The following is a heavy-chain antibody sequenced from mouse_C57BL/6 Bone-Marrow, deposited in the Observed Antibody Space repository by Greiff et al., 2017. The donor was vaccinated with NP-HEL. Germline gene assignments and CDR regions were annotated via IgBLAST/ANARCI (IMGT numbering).Heavy chain of an antibody. CDR1: GFNIKDDY. CDR3: TTDYDVGGFAY. D-gene: IGHD2-4*01. Sequence: VQLKESGAELVRPGASVKLSCTASGFNIKDDYMHWVKQRPEQGLEWIGWIDPENGDTEYASKFQGKATITADTSSNTAYLQLSSLTSEDTAVYYCTTDYDVGGFAYWGQGTLVTVSA. V-gene: IGHV14-4*01. J-gene: IGHJ3*01. CDR2: IDPENGDT.